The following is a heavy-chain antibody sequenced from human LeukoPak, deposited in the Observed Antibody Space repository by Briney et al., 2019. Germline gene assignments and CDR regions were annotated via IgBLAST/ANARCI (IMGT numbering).Heavy chain of an antibody. CDR1: GYTFTSYY. CDR2: INPSGGST. D-gene: IGHD7-27*01. J-gene: IGHJ4*02. Sequence: ASVKVSCKASGYTFTSYYMHWVRQAPGQGLEWMGIINPSGGSTSYAQKFQGRVTMTRDTSIGTAYLELSSLRSEDSAVYYCVRTPPNWGADFWGQGTLVTVSS. V-gene: IGHV1-46*01. CDR3: VRTPPNWGADF.